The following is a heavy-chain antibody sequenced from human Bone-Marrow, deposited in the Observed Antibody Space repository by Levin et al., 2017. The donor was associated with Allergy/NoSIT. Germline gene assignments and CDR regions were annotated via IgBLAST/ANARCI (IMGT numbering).Heavy chain of an antibody. CDR3: AKGRDIPMVFDY. CDR1: GFTFSSYA. J-gene: IGHJ4*02. CDR2: IGSSGGSI. Sequence: QTGESLKISCAASGFTFSSYAMSWVRQAPGKGLEWVSIIGSSGGSIYYADSVKGRFTISRDNSKNTLYLQMNSLRVEDTAVYYCAKGRDIPMVFDYWGQGTLVTVSS. D-gene: IGHD5-18*01. V-gene: IGHV3-23*01.